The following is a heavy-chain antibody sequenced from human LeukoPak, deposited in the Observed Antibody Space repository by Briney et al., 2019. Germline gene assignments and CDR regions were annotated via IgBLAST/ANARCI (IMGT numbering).Heavy chain of an antibody. D-gene: IGHD1-1*01. CDR1: GFTFSSYS. J-gene: IGHJ5*02. V-gene: IGHV3-21*01. CDR3: ARVGPTRTTVGFDP. Sequence: GGSLRLSCAASGFTFSSYSMNWVRQAPGKGLEWVSSLSSSSTYIYYADSVKGRFTISRDNAKNSLYLQMNSLRAEDTAVYYCARVGPTRTTVGFDPWGQGTLVTVSS. CDR2: LSSSSTYI.